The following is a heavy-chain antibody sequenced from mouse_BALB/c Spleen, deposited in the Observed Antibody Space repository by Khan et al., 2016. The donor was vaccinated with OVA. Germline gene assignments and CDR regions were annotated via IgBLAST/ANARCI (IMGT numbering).Heavy chain of an antibody. CDR3: TRGEPGNFDF. V-gene: IGHV1-69*02. CDR2: IYPSDSYT. CDR1: GYTFTNYW. D-gene: IGHD2-13*01. J-gene: IGHJ2*01. Sequence: QVQLKQSGADLVRPGASVKLSCKASGYTFTNYWINWVKQRPGQGLKWIGNIYPSDSYTNYNQKFKDKATLTVDKFSSTAYMQLSSPTSEDSAVYYCTRGEPGNFDFWGQGTTLTVSS.